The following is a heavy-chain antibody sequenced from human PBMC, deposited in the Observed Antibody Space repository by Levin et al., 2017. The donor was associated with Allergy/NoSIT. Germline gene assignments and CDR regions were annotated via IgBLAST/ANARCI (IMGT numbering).Heavy chain of an antibody. J-gene: IGHJ6*03. V-gene: IGHV3-30-3*01. CDR1: GFTFSSYA. CDR2: ISYDGSNK. Sequence: SCAASGFTFSSYAMHWVRQAPGKGLEWVAVISYDGSNKYYADSVKGRFTISRDNSKNTLYLQMNSLRAEDTAVYYCARDPAEGVYYMDVWGKGTTVTVSS. CDR3: ARDPAEGVYYMDV.